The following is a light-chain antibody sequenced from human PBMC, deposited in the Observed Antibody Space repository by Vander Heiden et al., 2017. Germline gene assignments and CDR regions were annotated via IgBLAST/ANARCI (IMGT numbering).Light chain of an antibody. J-gene: IGKJ1*01. CDR2: GIT. CDR1: QSVVDNY. V-gene: IGKV3-20*01. CDR3: EQYGSSPRT. Sequence: IVLMQPPGKLSLLPGERATLSCRASQSVVDNYFAWYQQKPGQAPRLLIYGITFRATGIPDRFSGSGSGTDFTLTISRLEPEDFAVYYCEQYGSSPRTFGQGTKVEIK.